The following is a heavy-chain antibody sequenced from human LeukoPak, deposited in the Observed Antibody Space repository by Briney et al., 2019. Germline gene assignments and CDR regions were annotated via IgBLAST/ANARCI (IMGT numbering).Heavy chain of an antibody. CDR2: IYYSGST. CDR1: GGSISSGGYS. V-gene: IGHV4-30-4*07. Sequence: PSETLSLTCAVSGGSISSGGYSWSWIRQPPGKGLEWIGYIYYSGSTYYNPSLKSRVTISVDTSKNQFSLKLSSVTAADTAVYYCARVCRDYFDYWGQGTLVTVSS. CDR3: ARVCRDYFDY. D-gene: IGHD2-15*01. J-gene: IGHJ4*02.